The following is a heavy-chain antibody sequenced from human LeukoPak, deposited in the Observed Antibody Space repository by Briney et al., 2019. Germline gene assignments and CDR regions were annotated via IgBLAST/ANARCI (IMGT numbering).Heavy chain of an antibody. V-gene: IGHV3-30*01. CDR2: ISYDGSNK. J-gene: IGHJ3*02. CDR1: GFTFSSYA. CDR3: ARGSRGHDSSGYYLDHAFDI. Sequence: GGSLRLSCAASGFTFSSYAMHWVRQAPGKGLEWVAVISYDGSNKYYADSVKGRFTISRDNSKNTLYLQMNSLRAEDTAVYYCARGSRGHDSSGYYLDHAFDIWGQGTMVTVSS. D-gene: IGHD3-22*01.